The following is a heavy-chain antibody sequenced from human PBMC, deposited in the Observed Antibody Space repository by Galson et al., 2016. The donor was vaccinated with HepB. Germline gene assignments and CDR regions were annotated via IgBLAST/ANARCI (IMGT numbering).Heavy chain of an antibody. V-gene: IGHV3-53*01. Sequence: SLRLSCAVFGFSVSDNYMSWVRQAPGKGLEWVSLIYSDGRTHHAESVKGRFTISRDNTKNAVYLQMNSLRVEDSAIYYCATRLGYCRGGTCFGRYWGQGSLVIVS. CDR3: ATRLGYCRGGTCFGRY. CDR1: GFSVSDNY. CDR2: IYSDGRT. D-gene: IGHD2-15*01. J-gene: IGHJ1*01.